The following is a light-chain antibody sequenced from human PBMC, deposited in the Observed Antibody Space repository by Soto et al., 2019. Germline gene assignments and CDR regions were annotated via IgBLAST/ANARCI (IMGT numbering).Light chain of an antibody. CDR2: GAS. V-gene: IGKV3-15*01. CDR1: QSVSSK. Sequence: IVMTQSPATLSVSPGDRATLSCRASQSVSSKLAWYQQKPGQAPRLLIHGASTRATAIPARFSGSGSGTEFTLPISSLQSEDFAVYFCQQYNDWPITFGQGTRLEIK. CDR3: QQYNDWPIT. J-gene: IGKJ5*01.